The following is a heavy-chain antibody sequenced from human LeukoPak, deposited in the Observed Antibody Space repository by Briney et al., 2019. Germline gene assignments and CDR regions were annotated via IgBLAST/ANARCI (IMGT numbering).Heavy chain of an antibody. J-gene: IGHJ4*02. D-gene: IGHD5-18*01. CDR3: ARGKRGYSYGFGY. CDR1: GFTLSSYW. CDR2: INSDGSST. Sequence: GSLRLSCAASGFTLSSYWMHWVRQAPGKGLVWVSRINSDGSSTSYADSVKGRFTISRDNAKNTLYLQMNSLRAEDTAVYYCARGKRGYSYGFGYWGQGTLVTVSS. V-gene: IGHV3-74*01.